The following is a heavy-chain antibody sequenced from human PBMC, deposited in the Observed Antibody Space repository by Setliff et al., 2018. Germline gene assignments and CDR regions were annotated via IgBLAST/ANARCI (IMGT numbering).Heavy chain of an antibody. V-gene: IGHV1-18*01. CDR2: ISVYNSNT. Sequence: ASVKVSCKASGYTFTRYGISWVRQAPGQGLEWMGWISVYNSNTNYAEKLRGRVTMTTDTSTSTAYVELRSLRSDDTAVYHCARSDGGSSGLDYWGQGTLVTVSS. D-gene: IGHD2-15*01. CDR3: ARSDGGSSGLDY. CDR1: GYTFTRYG. J-gene: IGHJ4*02.